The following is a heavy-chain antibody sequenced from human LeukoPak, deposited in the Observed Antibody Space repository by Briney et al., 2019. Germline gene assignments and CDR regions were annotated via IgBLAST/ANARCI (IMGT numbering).Heavy chain of an antibody. CDR3: ARLAAAGRDY. CDR2: INHSGST. D-gene: IGHD6-13*01. V-gene: IGHV4-34*01. J-gene: IGHJ4*02. Sequence: SETLSLTCAVYGGSFSGYYWSWIRQPPGKGLEWTGEINHSGSTNYNPSLKSRVTISVDTSKNQFSLKLSSVTAADTAVYYCARLAAAGRDYWGQGTLVTVSS. CDR1: GGSFSGYY.